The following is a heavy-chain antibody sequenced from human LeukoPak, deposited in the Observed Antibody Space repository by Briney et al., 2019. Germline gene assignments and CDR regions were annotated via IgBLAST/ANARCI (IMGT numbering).Heavy chain of an antibody. Sequence: GGSLRLSCAASGFTFSSYGMHWVRQAPGKGLEWVAFIRYDGSNKYYADSVKGRFTISRDNAKNSLYLQMNSLRAEDTALYYCAKGIDYGDPLFDYWGQGTLVTVSS. CDR1: GFTFSSYG. J-gene: IGHJ4*02. D-gene: IGHD4-17*01. V-gene: IGHV3-30*02. CDR3: AKGIDYGDPLFDY. CDR2: IRYDGSNK.